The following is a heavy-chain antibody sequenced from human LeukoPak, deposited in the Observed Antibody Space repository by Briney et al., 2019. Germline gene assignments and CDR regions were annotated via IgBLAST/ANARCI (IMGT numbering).Heavy chain of an antibody. D-gene: IGHD6-6*01. J-gene: IGHJ4*02. Sequence: PGRSLRLSCAASGFTFSSYAMHWVRQAPGKGLEWVAVISYDGSNKYYADSVKGRFTISRDNSKNTLYLQMNSLRAEDTAVYYCARDLLAARGYWGQGTLVTVSS. CDR2: ISYDGSNK. CDR3: ARDLLAARGY. V-gene: IGHV3-30-3*01. CDR1: GFTFSSYA.